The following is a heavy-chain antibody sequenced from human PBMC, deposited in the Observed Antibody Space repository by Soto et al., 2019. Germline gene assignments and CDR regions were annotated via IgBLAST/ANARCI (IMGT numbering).Heavy chain of an antibody. Sequence: QITLKESGPTLVKPTQTLTLTCTFSGLSLSTSGVGVGWIRQPPGKALEWLALIYWDDDKRYTPSLRSRLTITMDTSKNQVVLTMTNMDPVDTATYYCALSKGYCTNGVCYFDYWGQGTLVTVSS. J-gene: IGHJ4*02. V-gene: IGHV2-5*02. D-gene: IGHD2-8*01. CDR1: GLSLSTSGVG. CDR2: IYWDDDK. CDR3: ALSKGYCTNGVCYFDY.